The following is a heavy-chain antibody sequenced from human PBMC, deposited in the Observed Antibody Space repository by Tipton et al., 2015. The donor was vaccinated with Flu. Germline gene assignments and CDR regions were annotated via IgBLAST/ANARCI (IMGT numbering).Heavy chain of an antibody. CDR2: IYPSGTT. Sequence: TLPLTCTVSSGSIRSTNYFCAWIRQPPGKGLELIGNIYPSGTTYYNPSLKSRVTISVDTSKSQFSLKLRSVTAADTAVYYCARLSYYDVDLKNFYFDYWGQGALVTVSS. J-gene: IGHJ4*02. CDR1: SGSIRSTNYF. D-gene: IGHD3-10*02. V-gene: IGHV4-39*01. CDR3: ARLSYYDVDLKNFYFDY.